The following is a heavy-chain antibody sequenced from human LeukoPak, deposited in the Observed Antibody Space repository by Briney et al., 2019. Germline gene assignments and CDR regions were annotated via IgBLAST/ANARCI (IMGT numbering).Heavy chain of an antibody. D-gene: IGHD3-22*01. Sequence: ASVKVSCKASGGTFSSYAISWVRQAPGQGLEWMGGIIPIFGTANYAQKFQGRVTITTDESTSTVYMELSSLRSEDTAVYYCASWPYYDSSPMFDPWGQGTLVTVSS. CDR1: GGTFSSYA. CDR2: IIPIFGTA. V-gene: IGHV1-69*05. CDR3: ASWPYYDSSPMFDP. J-gene: IGHJ5*02.